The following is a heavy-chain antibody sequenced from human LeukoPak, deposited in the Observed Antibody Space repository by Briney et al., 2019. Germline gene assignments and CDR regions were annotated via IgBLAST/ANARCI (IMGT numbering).Heavy chain of an antibody. CDR1: GYTLTELS. CDR2: FDPEDGET. CDR3: ATGPLAAAGTWDDY. V-gene: IGHV1-24*01. J-gene: IGHJ4*02. Sequence: GASVKVSCKVSGYTLTELSMHWVRQAPGKGLEWMGGFDPEDGETIYAQKFQGRVTMTEDTSTDTAYMELSSLRSEDTAVYYCATGPLAAAGTWDDYWGQGTLVTVSS. D-gene: IGHD6-13*01.